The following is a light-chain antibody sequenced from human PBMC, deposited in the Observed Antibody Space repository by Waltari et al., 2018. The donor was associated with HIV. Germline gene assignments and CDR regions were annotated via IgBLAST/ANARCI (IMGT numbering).Light chain of an antibody. CDR3: QQRADWPPMYT. Sequence: IVLTQSPGTLSLSPGERATLSCRASQSVNSFLAWHQQKPGQAPRLLIYDTSNRAPCVPARFSGSGSGTDFTLTISSLEPEDFAFYYCQQRADWPPMYTFGQGTKLEI. J-gene: IGKJ2*01. V-gene: IGKV3-11*01. CDR2: DTS. CDR1: QSVNSF.